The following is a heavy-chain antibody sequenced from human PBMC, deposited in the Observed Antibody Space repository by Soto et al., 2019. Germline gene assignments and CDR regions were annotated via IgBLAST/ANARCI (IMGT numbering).Heavy chain of an antibody. CDR2: ISGSGGST. Sequence: LRLSCAASGFTFSSYAMSWVRQAPGKGLEWVSAISGSGGSTYYADSVKGRFTISRDNSKNTLYLQMNSLRAEDTAVYYCAKDLRYSSSPYYYYYYGMDVWGQGTTVTVSS. CDR3: AKDLRYSSSPYYYYYYGMDV. V-gene: IGHV3-23*01. CDR1: GFTFSSYA. D-gene: IGHD6-6*01. J-gene: IGHJ6*02.